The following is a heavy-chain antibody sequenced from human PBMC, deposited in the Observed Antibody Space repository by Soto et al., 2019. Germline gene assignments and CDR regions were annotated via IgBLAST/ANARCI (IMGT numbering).Heavy chain of an antibody. J-gene: IGHJ4*02. V-gene: IGHV1-24*01. CDR2: FDPEDGET. Sequence: GASVKVSCKVSGYTLTELSMHWVRQAPGKGLEWMGGFDPEDGETIYAQKFQGRVTMTEDTSTDTAYMELSSLRSEDTAVYYCATGPSMVRGVISDYWGQGTLVTVSS. D-gene: IGHD3-10*01. CDR1: GYTLTELS. CDR3: ATGPSMVRGVISDY.